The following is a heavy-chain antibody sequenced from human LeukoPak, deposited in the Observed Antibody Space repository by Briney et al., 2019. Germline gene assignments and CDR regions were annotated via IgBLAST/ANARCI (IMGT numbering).Heavy chain of an antibody. Sequence: GGSLRLSCTASGFTFCDYAMSWVRQAPGKWLEWVAFIRTKAYGGITEYAASVKGRFTISRDDSKSLAYLQITSLKTEDTAVYYCTRRGLGSYGFDYWGQGTLVTVSS. D-gene: IGHD1-26*01. V-gene: IGHV3-49*04. CDR3: TRRGLGSYGFDY. CDR2: IRTKAYGGIT. J-gene: IGHJ4*02. CDR1: GFTFCDYA.